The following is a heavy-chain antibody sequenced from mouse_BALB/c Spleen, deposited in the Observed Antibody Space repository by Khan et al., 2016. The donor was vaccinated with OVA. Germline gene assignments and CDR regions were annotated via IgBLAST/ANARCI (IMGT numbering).Heavy chain of an antibody. J-gene: IGHJ3*01. CDR1: GYTFTSYT. CDR3: VRDGADHRNDGWVAY. CDR2: INPSNGYT. V-gene: IGHV1-4*01. Sequence: QIQLVQSGAELARPGASVKMSCKASGYTFTSYTIHWIKERPGQGLEWIGYINPSNGYTNYNQKFKDKATLTTDKSSTTAYLQLSSLTSDDSAVYDCVRDGADHRNDGWVAYWGQGTLVTVSA. D-gene: IGHD2-14*01.